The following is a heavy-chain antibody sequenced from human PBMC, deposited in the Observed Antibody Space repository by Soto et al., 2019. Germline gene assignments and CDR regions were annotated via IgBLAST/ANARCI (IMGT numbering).Heavy chain of an antibody. D-gene: IGHD3-22*01. CDR1: GLTVSRTQ. Sequence: GSLRLSCAVSGLTVSRTQMSWVRQPPGKGLEWIANVYFSGTTYSSPPLKSRLTISVDTSKNQFSLRLMSVTAADTAIYYCAGYDISGRAFDYWGQGTLVTVSS. J-gene: IGHJ4*02. V-gene: IGHV4-59*04. CDR2: VYFSGTT. CDR3: AGYDISGRAFDY.